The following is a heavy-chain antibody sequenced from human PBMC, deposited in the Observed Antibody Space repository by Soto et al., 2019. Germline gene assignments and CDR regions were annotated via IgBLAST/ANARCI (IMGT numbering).Heavy chain of an antibody. CDR1: GFTFSSYA. D-gene: IGHD2-21*02. CDR2: ISYDGSNK. Sequence: QVQLVESGGGVVQPGRSLRLSCAASGFTFSSYAMHWVRQAPGKGLEWVAVISYDGSNKYYADSVKGRFTISRDNSKNTLYLQMNSLRAEDTAVYYCARGSEVVTVTGAFDIWGQGTMVTVSS. J-gene: IGHJ3*02. V-gene: IGHV3-30-3*01. CDR3: ARGSEVVTVTGAFDI.